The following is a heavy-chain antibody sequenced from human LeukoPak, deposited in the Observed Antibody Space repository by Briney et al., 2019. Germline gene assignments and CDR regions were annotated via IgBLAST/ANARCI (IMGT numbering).Heavy chain of an antibody. D-gene: IGHD3-10*01. J-gene: IGHJ4*02. CDR1: GYTFTGYY. Sequence: ASVKVSCKASGYTFTGYYMHWVRQAPGQGLEWMGWINPNSGGTNYAQKFQGRVTMTRDTSISTAYMDLSRLTSDDTAVYYCARVEVTMVRGVITGDYWGQGTLVTVSS. V-gene: IGHV1-2*02. CDR2: INPNSGGT. CDR3: ARVEVTMVRGVITGDY.